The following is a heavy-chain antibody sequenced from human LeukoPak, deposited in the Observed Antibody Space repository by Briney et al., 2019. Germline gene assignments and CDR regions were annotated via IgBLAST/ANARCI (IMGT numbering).Heavy chain of an antibody. Sequence: ASVKVSCKASGYTFTGYPIRGGRQAPGQGLEWMGWIIPNSGATTYAQKFQGRVTMTRDTSISTAFMELSSLRSDDTAVYYCTREDYWGQGTPVTVSS. CDR3: TREDY. V-gene: IGHV1-2*02. CDR2: IIPNSGAT. J-gene: IGHJ4*02. CDR1: GYTFTGYP.